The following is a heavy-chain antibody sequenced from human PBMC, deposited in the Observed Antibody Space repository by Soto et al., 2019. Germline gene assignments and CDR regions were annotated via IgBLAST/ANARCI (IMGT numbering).Heavy chain of an antibody. CDR1: GYTFTSYY. CDR3: ARERPPTFDH. V-gene: IGHV1-46*01. CDR2: INPGGGST. J-gene: IGHJ4*02. Sequence: ASVKVSCKASGYTFTSYYIHWVRQAPGQGLEWMGIINPGGGSTSYAQNFQGRVTMTRDTSTSTVYMELSSLRSEDTAVYYCARERPPTFDHWGQGTLVTVSS.